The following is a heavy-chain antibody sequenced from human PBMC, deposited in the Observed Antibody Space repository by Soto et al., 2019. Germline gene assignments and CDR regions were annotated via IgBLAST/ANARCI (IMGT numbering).Heavy chain of an antibody. J-gene: IGHJ6*02. CDR2: INPNSGDT. CDR1: GYTFTGYY. D-gene: IGHD1-26*01. V-gene: IGHV1-2*02. CDR3: AKGGAIVAAGTRVYLYNAMDV. Sequence: EEEKTSASVKVSCKASGYTFTGYYVHWVRQAPGQGLEWMGWINPNSGDTYLAQRFQGRVTMNRDTSIGTAYMELRGLTSDDTAEYYCAKGGAIVAAGTRVYLYNAMDVWGQGTTVTVSS.